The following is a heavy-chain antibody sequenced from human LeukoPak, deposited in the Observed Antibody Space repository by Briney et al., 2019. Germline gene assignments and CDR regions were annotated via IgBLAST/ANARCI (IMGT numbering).Heavy chain of an antibody. J-gene: IGHJ4*02. CDR3: ARDAPGVVVPAAPFGGLDY. CDR1: GFTFSSYR. CDR2: ISSSSSYI. V-gene: IGHV3-21*01. Sequence: PGGSLRLSCAASGFTFSSYRMNWVRQAPGEGLEWVSSISSSSSYIYYADSVKGRFTISRDNAKNSLYLQMNSLRAEDTGVYYCARDAPGVVVPAAPFGGLDYWGQGTLVTVSS. D-gene: IGHD2-2*01.